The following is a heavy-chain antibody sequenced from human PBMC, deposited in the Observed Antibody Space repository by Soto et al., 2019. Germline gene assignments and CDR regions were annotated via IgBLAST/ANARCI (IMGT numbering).Heavy chain of an antibody. CDR2: IYYSGST. Sequence: KPSETLSLTXTVSGGSISSYYWSWIRQPPGKGLEWIGYIYYSGSTNYNPSLKSRVTISVDTSKNQFSLKLSSVTAADTAVYYCARDRSSVGDWWFDPWGQGTLVTVSS. D-gene: IGHD3-10*01. CDR1: GGSISSYY. V-gene: IGHV4-59*01. J-gene: IGHJ5*02. CDR3: ARDRSSVGDWWFDP.